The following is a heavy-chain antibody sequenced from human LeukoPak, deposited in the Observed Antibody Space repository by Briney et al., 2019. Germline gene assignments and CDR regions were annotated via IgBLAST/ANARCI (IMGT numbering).Heavy chain of an antibody. D-gene: IGHD3-22*01. CDR3: ARGGDDSSGYYYHY. CDR2: INHSGST. Sequence: NTSETLSLTCAVYGGSFSGYYWSWIRQPPGKGLEWLGEINHSGSTNYNPSLKSRVTISVDTSKNQFSLKLSSVTAADTAVYYCARGGDDSSGYYYHYWGQGTLVTVSS. J-gene: IGHJ4*02. CDR1: GGSFSGYY. V-gene: IGHV4-34*01.